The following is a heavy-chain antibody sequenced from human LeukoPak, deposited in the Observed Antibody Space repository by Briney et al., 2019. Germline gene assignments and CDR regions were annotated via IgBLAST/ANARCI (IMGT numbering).Heavy chain of an antibody. D-gene: IGHD3/OR15-3a*01. CDR3: ARRLPGLAAGGNWFDP. J-gene: IGHJ5*02. Sequence: GESLKISCKGSGYSFTSYCIGWVRQMPGKGLEWMGIIYPGDSDTRYSPSFQGQVTISADKSISTAYLQWSSLKASDTAMYYCARRLPGLAAGGNWFDPWGQGTLVTVSS. CDR2: IYPGDSDT. V-gene: IGHV5-51*01. CDR1: GYSFTSYC.